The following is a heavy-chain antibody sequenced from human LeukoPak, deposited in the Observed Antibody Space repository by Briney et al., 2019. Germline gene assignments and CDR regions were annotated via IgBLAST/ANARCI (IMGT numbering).Heavy chain of an antibody. CDR2: ISYDGSNE. J-gene: IGHJ4*02. V-gene: IGHV3-30-3*01. CDR1: GFTFSGYA. Sequence: PGRSLRLSCAASGFTFSGYAMHWVRQAPGKGLEWVAVISYDGSNEYYADSVKGRFSISRDNSNYTVHLQMNSLRAEDAAVYYCAREPLYGSGSWPLDYWGQGTLVTVSS. CDR3: AREPLYGSGSWPLDY. D-gene: IGHD3-10*01.